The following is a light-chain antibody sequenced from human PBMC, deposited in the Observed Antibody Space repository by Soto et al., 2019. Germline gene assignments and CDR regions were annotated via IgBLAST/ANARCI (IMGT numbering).Light chain of an antibody. J-gene: IGKJ1*01. V-gene: IGKV1-5*03. CDR1: QSISNW. Sequence: DIQMTQSPSTLSASVGDRVTITCRASQSISNWLAWYQQKPGKAPKLLIYKASILESGVPSRFNGSGSGTEFTLTISSLHPSDFASYYCQKSDRPPRTVGQGTNV. CDR2: KAS. CDR3: QKSDRPPRT.